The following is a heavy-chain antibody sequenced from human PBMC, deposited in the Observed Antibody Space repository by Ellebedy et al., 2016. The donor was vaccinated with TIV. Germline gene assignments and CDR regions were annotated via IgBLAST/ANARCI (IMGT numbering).Heavy chain of an antibody. D-gene: IGHD3-10*01. J-gene: IGHJ4*03. CDR2: INAGNGNT. CDR3: ARDQGWAYHGSTRFEY. CDR1: GYTFTSYA. Sequence: AASVKVSCKASGYTFTSYAMHWVRQPRGQRLEWMGWINAGNGNTKYSQKFQGRVTITRDTSASTAYMELSSLRSEDTAVYYCARDQGWAYHGSTRFEYWGQGTVVTVSS. V-gene: IGHV1-3*01.